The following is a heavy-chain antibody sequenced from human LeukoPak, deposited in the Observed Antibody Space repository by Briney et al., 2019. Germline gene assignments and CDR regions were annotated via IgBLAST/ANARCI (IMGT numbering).Heavy chain of an antibody. Sequence: KASETLSLTCAVSGNSISNTYYWGWIRQPPGKELEWIGSIYNSGSTHYNPSLKSRVTISVDTSKNQFSLKLSSVTAADTAVYYCARGKRSGYSYGSAIGGAFDIWGQGTMVTVSS. CDR2: IYNSGST. CDR3: ARGKRSGYSYGSAIGGAFDI. CDR1: GNSISNTYY. D-gene: IGHD5-18*01. J-gene: IGHJ3*02. V-gene: IGHV4-38-2*01.